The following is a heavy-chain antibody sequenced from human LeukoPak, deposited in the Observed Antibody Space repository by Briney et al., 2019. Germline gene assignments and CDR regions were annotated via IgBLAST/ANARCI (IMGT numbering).Heavy chain of an antibody. V-gene: IGHV3-23*01. D-gene: IGHD4-17*01. CDR2: ISGSGGST. J-gene: IGHJ4*02. CDR3: AKGLAPGTTGPFDY. Sequence: GGSLRLSCPASGFTFSSYAMTWVRQAPGKGLEWVSAISGSGGSTYYADSVKGRFTISRDNSKNTLYLQMNSLRAEDTAVYYCAKGLAPGTTGPFDYWGQGTLVTVSS. CDR1: GFTFSSYA.